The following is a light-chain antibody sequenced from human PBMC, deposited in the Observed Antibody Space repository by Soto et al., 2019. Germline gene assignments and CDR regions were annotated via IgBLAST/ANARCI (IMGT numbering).Light chain of an antibody. J-gene: IGKJ1*01. V-gene: IGKV3-20*01. Sequence: ITQSPDSLAVSLGDRATIDCRASQSVNSNLAWYQQKPGQTPRLLIYGASTRATGIPDRFSGSGSGTDFTLTISRLEPEDFAVYYCQQYGTSHWTFGQGTKVDNK. CDR3: QQYGTSHWT. CDR1: QSVNSN. CDR2: GAS.